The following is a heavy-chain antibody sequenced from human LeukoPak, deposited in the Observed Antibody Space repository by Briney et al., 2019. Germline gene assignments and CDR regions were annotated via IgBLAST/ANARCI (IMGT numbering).Heavy chain of an antibody. CDR2: INGDGSST. V-gene: IGHV3-74*01. CDR1: GFTFSNYW. CDR3: ARDPYGSGRY. Sequence: SGGSLRLSCAASGFTFSNYWMHWVRQAPGKGLVWVSRINGDGSSTSYADSVKGRFTNSRDNAKNTLYLQMDSLRAEDTAVYNCARDPYGSGRYWGQETRVTVSS. D-gene: IGHD3-10*01. J-gene: IGHJ4*02.